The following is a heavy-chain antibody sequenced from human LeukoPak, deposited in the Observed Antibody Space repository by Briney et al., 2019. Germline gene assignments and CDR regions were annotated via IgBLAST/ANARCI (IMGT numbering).Heavy chain of an antibody. V-gene: IGHV4-59*01. CDR2: IYYSGST. J-gene: IGHJ4*02. CDR1: GGSLSSYY. Sequence: PSETLSLTCTVSGGSLSSYYWGWIRQPPGKGLEWIGYIYYSGSTNYNPSLKSRVTISVDTSKNQFSLKLSSVTAADTAVYYCARGKAEYYDFWSGTIFDYWGQGTLVTVSS. CDR3: ARGKAEYYDFWSGTIFDY. D-gene: IGHD3-3*01.